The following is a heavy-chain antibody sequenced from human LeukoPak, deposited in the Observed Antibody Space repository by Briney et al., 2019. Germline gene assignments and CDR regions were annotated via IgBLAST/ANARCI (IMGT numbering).Heavy chain of an antibody. CDR3: SRDPGNYKDSGRSIDT. J-gene: IGHJ5*01. D-gene: IGHD3-10*01. V-gene: IGHV3-9*01. Sequence: PGRSLRLSCVVSGFTFEDYAMHWVRQAPGKGLEWVSGISWNRGTIGYEDSVKGRFTISRDNAKNSLYLQMNILRADDTALYYCSRDPGNYKDSGRSIDTWGQEPWSPSRQ. CDR1: GFTFEDYA. CDR2: ISWNRGTI.